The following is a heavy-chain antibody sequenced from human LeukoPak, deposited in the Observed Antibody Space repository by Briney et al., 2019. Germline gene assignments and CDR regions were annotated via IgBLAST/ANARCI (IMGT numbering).Heavy chain of an antibody. Sequence: GGSLRLSCAASGIAFSHAWMTWVRQAPGKGLEWVGRIKSETDGGTTDSAAPVKGRFTVSRDDSENTLYLQMNSLTTEDTAVYYCATGGDTPMVRYYYYFGLHVWGQGTTVTVSS. V-gene: IGHV3-15*01. CDR2: IKSETDGGTT. CDR3: ATGGDTPMVRYYYYFGLHV. J-gene: IGHJ6*02. D-gene: IGHD5-18*01. CDR1: GIAFSHAW.